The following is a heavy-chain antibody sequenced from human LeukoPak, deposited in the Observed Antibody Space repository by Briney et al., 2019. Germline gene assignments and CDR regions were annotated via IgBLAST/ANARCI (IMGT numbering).Heavy chain of an antibody. D-gene: IGHD6-19*01. V-gene: IGHV1-8*01. CDR1: GYTFTSYD. CDR3: ARGQSSGWYSRGYYFDY. J-gene: IGHJ4*02. CDR2: MNPNSGNT. Sequence: ASVKVSCKASGYTFTSYDINWVRQATGQGLEWMGWMNPNSGNTGYAQKFQGRVTMTRNTSISTAYMELSSLRSEDTAVYYCARGQSSGWYSRGYYFDYWGQGTLVTVSS.